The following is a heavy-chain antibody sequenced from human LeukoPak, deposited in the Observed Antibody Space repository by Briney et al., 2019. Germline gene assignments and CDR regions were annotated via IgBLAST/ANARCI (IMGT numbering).Heavy chain of an antibody. CDR3: ARQWLVSPLFDY. Sequence: PSETLSLTCTVSGGSVSSGSYYWSWIRQPPGKGLEWIGEINHSGSTNYNPSLRSRVTVSVHTSKNQLSLKLSSVTAADTAVYYCARQWLVSPLFDYWGQGTLVTVSS. D-gene: IGHD6-19*01. CDR2: INHSGST. CDR1: GGSVSSGSYY. V-gene: IGHV4-61*01. J-gene: IGHJ4*02.